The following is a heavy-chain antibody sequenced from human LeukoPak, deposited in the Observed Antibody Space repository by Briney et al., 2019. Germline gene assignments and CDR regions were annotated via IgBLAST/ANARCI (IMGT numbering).Heavy chain of an antibody. CDR3: ARGISPYYDSSGYHFDY. V-gene: IGHV4-31*03. Sequence: PSETLSLTCTVSGGSISSGGYYWSWIRQHPGKGLEWIGYIYYSGSTYYNPSLKSRVTISVDTSKNQFSLKLSSVTAADTAVYYCARGISPYYDSSGYHFDYWGQGTLVTVSS. CDR1: GGSISSGGYY. J-gene: IGHJ4*02. CDR2: IYYSGST. D-gene: IGHD3-22*01.